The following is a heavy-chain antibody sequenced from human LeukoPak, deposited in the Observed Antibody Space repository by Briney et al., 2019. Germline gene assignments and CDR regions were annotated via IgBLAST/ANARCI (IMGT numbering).Heavy chain of an antibody. CDR3: ARDPGEKDS. V-gene: IGHV3-21*01. J-gene: IGHJ4*02. CDR1: GFAFNTYS. CDR2: IVSSSSYI. Sequence: PGGSLRLSCAASGFAFNTYSMNWVRQAPGKGLEWVSSIVSSSSYISYIDSVKGRFTISRDNAKNSLYLQMNSLRAEDTAVYYCARDPGEKDSWGQGTLVTVSS. D-gene: IGHD1-14*01.